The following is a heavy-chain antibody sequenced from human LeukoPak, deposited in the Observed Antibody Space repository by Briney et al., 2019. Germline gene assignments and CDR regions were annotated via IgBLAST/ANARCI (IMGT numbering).Heavy chain of an antibody. CDR3: ARDVDTAMGVGYYYYYGMDV. Sequence: PSETLSLTCTVSGYSISSGYYWGWIRQPPGKGLEWIGSIYHSGSTYYNPPLKSRVTISVDTSKNQFSLKLSSVTAADTAVYYCARDVDTAMGVGYYYYYGMDVWGQGTTVTVSS. D-gene: IGHD5-18*01. CDR1: GYSISSGYY. V-gene: IGHV4-38-2*02. CDR2: IYHSGST. J-gene: IGHJ6*02.